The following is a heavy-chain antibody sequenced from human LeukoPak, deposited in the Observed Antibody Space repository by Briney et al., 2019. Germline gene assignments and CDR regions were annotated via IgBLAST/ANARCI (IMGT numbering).Heavy chain of an antibody. Sequence: PGGSLRLSCAASGFTFSSYAMHWVRQAPGKGLEWVAVISYDGSNKYYADSVKGRFTISRDNSKNTLYLQMNSLRAEDTAVYYCARVGMITFGGVIALPDYWGQGTLVTVSS. D-gene: IGHD3-16*02. CDR3: ARVGMITFGGVIALPDY. CDR1: GFTFSSYA. V-gene: IGHV3-30-3*01. CDR2: ISYDGSNK. J-gene: IGHJ4*02.